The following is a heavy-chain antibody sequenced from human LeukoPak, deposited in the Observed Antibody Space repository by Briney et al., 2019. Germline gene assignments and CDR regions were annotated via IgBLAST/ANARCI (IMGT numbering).Heavy chain of an antibody. CDR1: GGSINSSSYY. Sequence: SETLSLTCTVSGGSINSSSYYWGWIRQPPGKGLEWIGSIYYSGSTYYNPSLKSRVTISVDTSKNQFSLKVSSVTAADTAVYYCAREKYSPGAVDYWGQGSLVTVSS. CDR2: IYYSGST. V-gene: IGHV4-39*01. CDR3: AREKYSPGAVDY. J-gene: IGHJ4*02. D-gene: IGHD6-6*01.